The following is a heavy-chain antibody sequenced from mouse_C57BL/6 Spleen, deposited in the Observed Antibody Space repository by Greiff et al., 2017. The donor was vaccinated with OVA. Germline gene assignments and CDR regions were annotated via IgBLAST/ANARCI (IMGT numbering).Heavy chain of an antibody. Sequence: EVHLVESGEGLVKPGGSLKLSCAASGFTFSSYAMSWVRQTPEKRLEWVAYISSGGDYIYYADTVKGRFTISRDNARNTLYLQMSSLKSEDTAMYYCTRDQDYDERDYAMDYWGQGTSVTVSS. J-gene: IGHJ4*01. CDR2: ISSGGDYI. V-gene: IGHV5-9-1*02. CDR3: TRDQDYDERDYAMDY. D-gene: IGHD2-4*01. CDR1: GFTFSSYA.